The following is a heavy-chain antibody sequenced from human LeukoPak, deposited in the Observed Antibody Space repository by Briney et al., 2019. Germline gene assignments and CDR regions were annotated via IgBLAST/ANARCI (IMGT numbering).Heavy chain of an antibody. CDR1: GFTFSSFW. D-gene: IGHD6-19*01. V-gene: IGHV3-7*03. Sequence: GGSLRLSCAASGFTFSSFWMIWVRQAPGKGLEWVANIKEDGSVKNYVDSVKGRFTISRDNAKNSLFLQMNSLRAEDTAVYYCAREMIAVAGDAFDIWGQGTMVTVSS. CDR2: IKEDGSVK. CDR3: AREMIAVAGDAFDI. J-gene: IGHJ3*02.